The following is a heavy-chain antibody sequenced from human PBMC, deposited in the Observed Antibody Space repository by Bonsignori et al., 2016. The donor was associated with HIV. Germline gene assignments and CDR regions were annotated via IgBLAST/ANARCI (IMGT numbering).Heavy chain of an antibody. V-gene: IGHV3-48*02. CDR3: ARAWGDQASTYYYDSSD. Sequence: WIRQPPGKGLEWVSYISSSSSTIYYADSVKGRFTISRDNAKNSLYLQMNSLRDEDTAVYYCARAWGDQASTYYYDSSDWGQGTLVTVSS. D-gene: IGHD3-22*01. J-gene: IGHJ4*02. CDR2: ISSSSSTI.